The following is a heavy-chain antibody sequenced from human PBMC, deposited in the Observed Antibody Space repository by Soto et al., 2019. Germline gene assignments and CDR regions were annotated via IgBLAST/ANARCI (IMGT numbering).Heavy chain of an antibody. J-gene: IGHJ4*02. D-gene: IGHD3-22*01. Sequence: GGSLRLSCAASGFTFSSYAMHWVRQAPGKGLEWVAVISYDGSNKYYADSVKGRFTISRDNSKNTLYLQMNSLRAEDTAVYYCARDYDSSGYPRYYFEYWGQGTLVTVSS. CDR3: ARDYDSSGYPRYYFEY. CDR1: GFTFSSYA. V-gene: IGHV3-30-3*01. CDR2: ISYDGSNK.